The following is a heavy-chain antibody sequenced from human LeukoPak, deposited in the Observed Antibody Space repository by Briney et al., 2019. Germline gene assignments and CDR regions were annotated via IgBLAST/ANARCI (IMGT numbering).Heavy chain of an antibody. Sequence: GGSLRLSCAASGFTFSNAWMSWVRQAPGKGLEWVGRNKSKTDGGTTDYAAPVKGRFTISRDDSKNTLYLQMNSLKTEDTAVYYCTTAGSSTSCPYYWGQGTLVTVSS. CDR2: NKSKTDGGTT. D-gene: IGHD2-2*01. V-gene: IGHV3-15*01. J-gene: IGHJ4*02. CDR1: GFTFSNAW. CDR3: TTAGSSTSCPYY.